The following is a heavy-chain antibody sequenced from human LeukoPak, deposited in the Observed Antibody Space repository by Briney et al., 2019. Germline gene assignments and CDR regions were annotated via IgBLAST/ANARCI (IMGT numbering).Heavy chain of an antibody. D-gene: IGHD6-13*01. J-gene: IGHJ4*02. V-gene: IGHV3-23*01. CDR2: TSGSGGST. Sequence: GGSLRLSCAASGFTFSSYAMSWVRQAPGKGLEWVSATSGSGGSTYYAVSVKGRFTISRDNSKNTLYLQMNSLRAEATAVYYCAKDQTGYSSIWYGWAFDYWGQGTLVTVSS. CDR1: GFTFSSYA. CDR3: AKDQTGYSSIWYGWAFDY.